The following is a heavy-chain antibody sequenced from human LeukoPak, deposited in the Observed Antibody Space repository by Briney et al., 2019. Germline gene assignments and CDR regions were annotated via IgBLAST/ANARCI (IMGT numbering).Heavy chain of an antibody. J-gene: IGHJ5*01. CDR3: AKDRHAPGRYCSSTSCFPFDS. CDR2: ISGSGGST. D-gene: IGHD2-2*01. V-gene: IGHV3-23*01. CDR1: GESFSDYY. Sequence: ETLSLTCAVYGESFSDYYWSWIRQPPGKGLEWVSGISGSGGSTYYADSVKGRFTISRDNTKNTLYLQMNSLRAEDTAVYYCAKDRHAPGRYCSSTSCFPFDSWGQGTLVTVSS.